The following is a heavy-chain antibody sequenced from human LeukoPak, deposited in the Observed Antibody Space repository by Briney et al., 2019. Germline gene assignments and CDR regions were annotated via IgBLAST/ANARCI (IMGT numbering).Heavy chain of an antibody. V-gene: IGHV3-48*01. D-gene: IGHD4-23*01. J-gene: IGHJ4*02. CDR1: GFTFSSYW. Sequence: GGSLRLSCAASGFTFSSYWMSWVRQAPGKGLEWVSYISSSSSTIYYADSVKGRFTISRDNAKNSLYLQMNSLRAEDTAVYYCARANSSDFDYWGQGTLVTVSS. CDR2: ISSSSSTI. CDR3: ARANSSDFDY.